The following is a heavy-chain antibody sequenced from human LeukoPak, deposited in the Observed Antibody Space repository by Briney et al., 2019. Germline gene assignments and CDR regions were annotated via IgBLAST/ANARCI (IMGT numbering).Heavy chain of an antibody. CDR1: GGTFSSYA. Sequence: SVKVSCKASGGTFSSYAISWVRQAPGQGLEWMGGIIPIFGTANYAQRFQGRVTITTDESTSTAYMELSSLRSEDTAVYYCATRVSGWYGFDYWGQGTLVTVSS. V-gene: IGHV1-69*05. CDR2: IIPIFGTA. D-gene: IGHD6-19*01. CDR3: ATRVSGWYGFDY. J-gene: IGHJ4*02.